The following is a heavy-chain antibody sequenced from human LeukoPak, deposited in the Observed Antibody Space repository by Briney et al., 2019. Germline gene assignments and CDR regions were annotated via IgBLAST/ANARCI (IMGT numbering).Heavy chain of an antibody. D-gene: IGHD6-19*01. CDR1: GGSFSGYY. CDR3: APVPVAGTSAFDY. Sequence: PSETLSLTCAVYGGSFSGYYWSWIRQPPGKGLEWIGEINHSGSTNYNPSLKSRVTISVDTSKNQFSLKLSSVTAADTAVYYCAPVPVAGTSAFDYWGQGTLVTVSS. V-gene: IGHV4-34*01. J-gene: IGHJ4*02. CDR2: INHSGST.